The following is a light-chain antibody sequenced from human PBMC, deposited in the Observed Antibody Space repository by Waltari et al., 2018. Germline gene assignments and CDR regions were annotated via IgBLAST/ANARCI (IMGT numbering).Light chain of an antibody. Sequence: DFVMTQSPASLAVSLGESATINCTSSQTILDNADKSNYLAWYQHKPGQPPKLLISWASARESGVPDRFTGSGSGTDFTLTISSLQAEDVAMYYCQQYYSTPRTFGQGTKVEVK. CDR2: WAS. CDR3: QQYYSTPRT. CDR1: QTILDNADKSNY. J-gene: IGKJ1*01. V-gene: IGKV4-1*01.